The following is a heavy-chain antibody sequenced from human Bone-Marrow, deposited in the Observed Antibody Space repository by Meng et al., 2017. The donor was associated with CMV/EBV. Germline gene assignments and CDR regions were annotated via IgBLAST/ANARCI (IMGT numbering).Heavy chain of an antibody. D-gene: IGHD6-13*01. CDR1: GYTFTGYY. V-gene: IGHV1-2*02. CDR3: ARARPYSSSWYSYNWFDP. Sequence: ASVKVSCKASGYTFTGYYMHWVRQAPGQGLEWMGWINPNSGGTNYAQKFQGRVTITADKSTSTAYMELSRLRSDDTAVYYCARARPYSSSWYSYNWFDPWGQGTLVTVSS. CDR2: INPNSGGT. J-gene: IGHJ5*02.